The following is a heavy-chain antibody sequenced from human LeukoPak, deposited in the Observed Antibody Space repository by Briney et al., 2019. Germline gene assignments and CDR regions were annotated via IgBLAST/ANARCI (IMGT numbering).Heavy chain of an antibody. D-gene: IGHD1-14*01. CDR2: ITVSGGTT. Sequence: GGSLRLSCAASEFTFSSYAMQWVRQAPGKGLEWVSGITVSGGTTYYTDSVKGRFTIPRDNSKNTLYLQMNSLRAEDSAVYYCAKYLTARGPPYALDVWGQGTTVTVSS. CDR3: AKYLTARGPPYALDV. CDR1: EFTFSSYA. V-gene: IGHV3-23*01. J-gene: IGHJ6*02.